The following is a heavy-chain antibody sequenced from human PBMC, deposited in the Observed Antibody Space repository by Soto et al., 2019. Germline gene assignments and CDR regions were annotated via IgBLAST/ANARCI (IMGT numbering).Heavy chain of an antibody. CDR1: GFTLSSHW. J-gene: IGHJ4*02. D-gene: IGHD3-3*01. V-gene: IGHV3-74*01. CDR3: AIDSSPYYDFWSGFYTYFDY. CDR2: INSDGSTT. Sequence: GGSLRLSCAVSGFTLSSHWMHWVRQAXGKGLMXVSRINSDGSTTNYADSVKGRFTISRDNAKKTLYLQMNSLRVDDTAVYYCAIDSSPYYDFWSGFYTYFDYWGQGALVTVSS.